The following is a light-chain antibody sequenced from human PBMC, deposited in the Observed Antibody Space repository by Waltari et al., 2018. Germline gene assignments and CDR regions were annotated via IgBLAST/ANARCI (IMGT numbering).Light chain of an antibody. J-gene: IGKJ2*02. CDR1: PSVITN. V-gene: IGKV3-15*01. Sequence: EIVMPPSPATLSVSPGERATLTYRASPSVITNLAWYQHKPGQAPSLRIYGSSTRATGIPARFSGSGSGAEFTLTISSLQSEDFAIYYCQQYNNWPRGTFDQGTKVEI. CDR2: GSS. CDR3: QQYNNWPRGT.